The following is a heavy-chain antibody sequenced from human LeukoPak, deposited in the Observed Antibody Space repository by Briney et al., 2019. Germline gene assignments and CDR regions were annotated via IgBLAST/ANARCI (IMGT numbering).Heavy chain of an antibody. D-gene: IGHD6-19*01. V-gene: IGHV1-2*04. CDR3: ARLGIAVAGFDY. CDR1: GYTFTGYY. Sequence: ASVKVSCKASGYTFTGYYMHWLRQAPGQGLEWMGWINPNSGGTNYVQKFQGWVTMTRDTSISTAYMELSRLRSDDTDVYYCARLGIAVAGFDYWGQGTLVTVSS. CDR2: INPNSGGT. J-gene: IGHJ4*02.